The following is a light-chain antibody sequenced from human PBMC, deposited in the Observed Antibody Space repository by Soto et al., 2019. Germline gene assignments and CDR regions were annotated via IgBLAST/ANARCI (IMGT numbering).Light chain of an antibody. Sequence: QPVLTQSPSASASLGASVKLTCTLSSGHSSYAIAWHQQRPEKGPRYLMKLNSDGSHTKGDGIPDRFSGSNSGAERYLTISNLQSEDEADYYCQTWGTGIVVFGGGTKLTVL. CDR3: QTWGTGIVV. CDR2: LNSDGSH. V-gene: IGLV4-69*01. CDR1: SGHSSYA. J-gene: IGLJ2*01.